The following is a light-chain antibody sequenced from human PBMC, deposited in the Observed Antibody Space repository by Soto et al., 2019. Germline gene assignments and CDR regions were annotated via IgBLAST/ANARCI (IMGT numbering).Light chain of an antibody. CDR2: AAS. V-gene: IGKV1-39*01. CDR1: QSISSY. Sequence: DIQMTQSPSSLSASVGDRVTITCRASQSISSYLNWYQQKPGKAPKLLIYAASSLQSGVPSRFSGSGSGTDFTLTISSLQPEDFATYYCQHSYTTPLTFGPGTKVDIK. CDR3: QHSYTTPLT. J-gene: IGKJ3*01.